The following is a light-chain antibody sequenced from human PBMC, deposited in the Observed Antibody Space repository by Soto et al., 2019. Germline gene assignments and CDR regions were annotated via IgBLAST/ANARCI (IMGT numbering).Light chain of an antibody. CDR1: ESISSW. CDR3: QQYHSYPRT. J-gene: IGKJ1*01. Sequence: DIQMTQSPSTLSASVGDGVTITCRASESISSWLAWYQQKPGKAPKLLIYKASTLETGVPSRFSGSGSGTEFTLTISSLQPDDFATYYCQQYHSYPRTFGQGTRVEI. V-gene: IGKV1-5*03. CDR2: KAS.